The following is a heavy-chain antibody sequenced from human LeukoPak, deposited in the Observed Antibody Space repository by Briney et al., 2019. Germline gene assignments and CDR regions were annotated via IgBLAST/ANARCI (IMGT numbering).Heavy chain of an antibody. CDR1: GITFSDYH. Sequence: GGPLRLSCAASGITFSDYHMNWIRQAPGKGLGWVSYISSRGSVMYYADSVQGRFTISRDTAKNSWYLQMNSLRVEDTAVYYCSGRGAGPYYFEYWGQGTLVTVSS. V-gene: IGHV3-11*01. D-gene: IGHD1-26*01. CDR3: SGRGAGPYYFEY. J-gene: IGHJ4*02. CDR2: ISSRGSVM.